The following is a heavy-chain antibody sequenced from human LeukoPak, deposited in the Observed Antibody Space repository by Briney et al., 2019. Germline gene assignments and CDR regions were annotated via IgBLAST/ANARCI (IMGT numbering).Heavy chain of an antibody. CDR1: GYTFTGYY. J-gene: IGHJ4*02. V-gene: IGHV1-2*02. Sequence: ASVKVSCKASGYTFTGYYMHWVRQAPGQGLEWMGWINPNSGGTNYAQKFQGRVTMTRDTSISTAYMELSRLRSDDTAVYYCALDILTGYYHYFDYWGQGTLVTVSS. CDR3: ALDILTGYYHYFDY. CDR2: INPNSGGT. D-gene: IGHD3-9*01.